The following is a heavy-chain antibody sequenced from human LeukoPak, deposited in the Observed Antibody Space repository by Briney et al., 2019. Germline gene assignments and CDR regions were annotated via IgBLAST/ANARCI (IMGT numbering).Heavy chain of an antibody. D-gene: IGHD3-9*01. CDR2: INHSGST. J-gene: IGHJ2*01. CDR3: ARALDEADIYFDL. Sequence: SETLSLTCAVYGGSFSGYYWSWIRQPPGKGLEWIGEINHSGSTNYNPSLKSRVTISVDTSENQFSLKLSSVTAADTAVYYCARALDEADIYFDLWGRGTLVTVSS. CDR1: GGSFSGYY. V-gene: IGHV4-34*01.